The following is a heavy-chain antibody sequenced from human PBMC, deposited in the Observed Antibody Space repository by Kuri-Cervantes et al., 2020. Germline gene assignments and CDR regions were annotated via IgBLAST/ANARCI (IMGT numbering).Heavy chain of an antibody. D-gene: IGHD2-15*01. J-gene: IGHJ4*02. CDR2: INHSGST. Sequence: SETLSLTCAVYGGSFSGYYWSWIRQPPGKGLEWIGEINHSGSTSYNPSLKNRVTISVDTSKNQFSLRLSSVTAADTAVYYCALESGGTNSFDYWGRGTLVTVSS. CDR1: GGSFSGYY. V-gene: IGHV4-34*01. CDR3: ALESGGTNSFDY.